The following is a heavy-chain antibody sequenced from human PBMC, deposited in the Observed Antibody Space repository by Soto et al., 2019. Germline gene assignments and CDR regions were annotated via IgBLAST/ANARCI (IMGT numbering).Heavy chain of an antibody. CDR1: GYTFTSYY. V-gene: IGHV1-69*13. CDR3: AIAKKQQLVRWWFDP. CDR2: IIPIFGTA. J-gene: IGHJ5*02. Sequence: SVKVSCKASGYTFTSYYMHWVRQAPGQGLEWMGIIIPIFGTANYAQKFQGRVTITADESTSTAYMELSSLRSEDTAVYYCAIAKKQQLVRWWFDPWGQGTLVTVSS. D-gene: IGHD6-13*01.